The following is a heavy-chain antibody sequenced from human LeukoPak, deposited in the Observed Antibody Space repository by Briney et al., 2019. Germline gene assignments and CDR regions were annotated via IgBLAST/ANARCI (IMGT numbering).Heavy chain of an antibody. D-gene: IGHD3-22*01. CDR1: GYTLTELS. Sequence: GASVKVSCKVSGYTLTELSMHWVRQAPGKGLEWMGGFDPEDGETIYAQKFQGRVTITRNTSISTAYMELSSLRSEDTAVYYCARAGRYYYDSSGYYPTYYFDYWGQGTLVTVSS. CDR3: ARAGRYYYDSSGYYPTYYFDY. CDR2: FDPEDGET. J-gene: IGHJ4*02. V-gene: IGHV1-24*01.